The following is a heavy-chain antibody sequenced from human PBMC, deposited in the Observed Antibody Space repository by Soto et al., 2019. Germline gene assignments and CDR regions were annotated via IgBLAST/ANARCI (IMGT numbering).Heavy chain of an antibody. CDR1: GFTFSRHA. Sequence: ESGGGVVQPGRSLRLSCAASGFTFSRHAMHWVRQAPVKGLEWVAVISYDGSEKYYADSVKGRFTISIDSSKNTLYLQMDSLGPEDTAVYYCAREVGGSSPPGWGQGTLVTVFS. V-gene: IGHV3-30-3*01. CDR2: ISYDGSEK. D-gene: IGHD6-6*01. CDR3: AREVGGSSPPG. J-gene: IGHJ4*02.